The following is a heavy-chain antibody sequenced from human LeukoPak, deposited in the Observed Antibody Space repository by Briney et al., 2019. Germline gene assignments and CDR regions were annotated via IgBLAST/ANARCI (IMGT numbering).Heavy chain of an antibody. D-gene: IGHD5-18*01. V-gene: IGHV4-39*01. Sequence: RTSETLSLTCTVSGGSISSSSYYWGWIRQPPGKGLEWIGSIYYSGSTYYNPSLKSRVTISVDTSKNQFSLKLSSVTAADTAVYYCARTGGYSYGYCFDYWGQGTLVTVSS. CDR1: GGSISSSSYY. CDR3: ARTGGYSYGYCFDY. CDR2: IYYSGST. J-gene: IGHJ4*02.